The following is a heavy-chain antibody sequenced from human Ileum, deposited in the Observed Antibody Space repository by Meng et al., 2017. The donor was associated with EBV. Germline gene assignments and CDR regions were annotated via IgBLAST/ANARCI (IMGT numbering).Heavy chain of an antibody. CDR3: ARVGQWLPIDY. J-gene: IGHJ4*02. Sequence: QVQLEAAGPGLVKPSGTLSLTGAVSGGSISSSNWWSWVRQPPGKGLEWIGEIYHSGSTNYNPFLKSRVTISVDKSKNQFSLNLSSVTAADTAVYYCARVGQWLPIDYWGQGTLVTVSS. CDR2: IYHSGST. V-gene: IGHV4-4*02. CDR1: GGSISSSNW. D-gene: IGHD6-19*01.